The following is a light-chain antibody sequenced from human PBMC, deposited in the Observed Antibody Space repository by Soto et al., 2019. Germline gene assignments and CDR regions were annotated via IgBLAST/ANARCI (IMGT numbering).Light chain of an antibody. CDR3: QQYNDWPT. CDR1: QSVSSSY. J-gene: IGKJ1*01. CDR2: GAS. Sequence: IVLSQSPGTLSLSPGERATLSCRASQSVSSSYLAWYQQKPGQAPRLLIYGASSRATGIPDRFSGSGSGTDFTLTISSLQSEDFAVYYCQQYNDWPTFGQGTKADI. V-gene: IGKV3-20*01.